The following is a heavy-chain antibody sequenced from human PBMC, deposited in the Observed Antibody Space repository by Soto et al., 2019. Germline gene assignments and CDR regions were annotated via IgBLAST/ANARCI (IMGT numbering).Heavy chain of an antibody. J-gene: IGHJ3*02. Sequence: GGSLRLSCAASGFTFSSYGMSWVRQAPGKGLEWVANIKQDGSEKYYVDSVKGRFTISRDNAKNSLYLQMNSLRAEDTAVYYCARTGVGYCGSTSCHDAFDIWGQGTMVTVSS. CDR1: GFTFSSYG. V-gene: IGHV3-7*01. CDR2: IKQDGSEK. D-gene: IGHD2-2*01. CDR3: ARTGVGYCGSTSCHDAFDI.